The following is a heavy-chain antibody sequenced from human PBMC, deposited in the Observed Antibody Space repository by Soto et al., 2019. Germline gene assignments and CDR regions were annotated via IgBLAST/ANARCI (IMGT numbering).Heavy chain of an antibody. Sequence: SETLSLTCTVSGGSISSGGYYWSWIRQHPGKGLEWIGYIYYSGSTYYNPSLKSRVTISVDTSKNQFSLKLSSVTAADTAVYYCVRDRIDRSGQTPRYFDYRGPGPLLTLSS. CDR1: GGSISSGGYY. D-gene: IGHD3-22*01. J-gene: IGHJ4*02. V-gene: IGHV4-31*03. CDR2: IYYSGST. CDR3: VRDRIDRSGQTPRYFDY.